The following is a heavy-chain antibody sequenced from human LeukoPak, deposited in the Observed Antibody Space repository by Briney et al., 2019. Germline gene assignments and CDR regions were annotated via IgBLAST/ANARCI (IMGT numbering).Heavy chain of an antibody. Sequence: SVKVSCKASGGTFSSYTISWVRQAPGQGLEWMGGIIPIFGTANYAQKFQGRVTITADESTSTAYMELSSLRSEDTAVYYCARASGGARTHYYYGMDVWGKGTTVTVSS. CDR1: GGTFSSYT. D-gene: IGHD2-15*01. CDR2: IIPIFGTA. V-gene: IGHV1-69*13. CDR3: ARASGGARTHYYYGMDV. J-gene: IGHJ6*04.